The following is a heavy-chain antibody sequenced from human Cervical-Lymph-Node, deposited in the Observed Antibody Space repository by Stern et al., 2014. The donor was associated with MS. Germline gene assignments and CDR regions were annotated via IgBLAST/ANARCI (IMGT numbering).Heavy chain of an antibody. CDR1: GFIFRSYG. CDR2: IWHDGSNG. J-gene: IGHJ4*02. Sequence: VKLEESGGGVVQPGRSLRLYCAASGFIFRSYGLHWVRQAPGKGLEWVAVIWHDGSNGWYAESVKGRFTLYRDESKNTVYLEMNSLRDEDTSVYYCARGNPPSDSVNYWGQGTLVTVSS. CDR3: ARGNPPSDSVNY. D-gene: IGHD1-14*01. V-gene: IGHV3-33*01.